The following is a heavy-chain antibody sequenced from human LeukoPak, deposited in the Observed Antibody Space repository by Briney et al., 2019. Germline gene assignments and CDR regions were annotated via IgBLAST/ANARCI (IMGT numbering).Heavy chain of an antibody. V-gene: IGHV3-30*18. D-gene: IGHD3-22*01. J-gene: IGHJ4*02. CDR2: ISYDGSNK. CDR3: AKVLGDSSGYYYVPLDY. CDR1: GFTFSSYG. Sequence: TGGSLRLSCAASGFTFSSYGMHWVRQAPGKGLEWVAVISYDGSNKYYADSVKGRSTISRDNYKNTLYLQMNSLRAEDTAVYYCAKVLGDSSGYYYVPLDYWGQGTLVTVSS.